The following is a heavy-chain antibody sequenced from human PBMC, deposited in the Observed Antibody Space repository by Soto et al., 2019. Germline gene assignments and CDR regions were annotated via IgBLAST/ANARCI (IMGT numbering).Heavy chain of an antibody. CDR3: VRYDRINMKPYSPEGFHI. D-gene: IGHD3-3*02. J-gene: IGHJ3*02. CDR2: VYYGGAIFYSGNI. V-gene: IGHV4-39*01. CDR1: GDSISSSNSH. Sequence: SETLSLTCTVSGDSISSSNSHWGWTRQPPGKGLEYIGSVYYGGAIFYSGNIYYNPSPKSRVTISVDTSKNQFSLRLSSVTAADTGVYYCVRYDRINMKPYSPEGFHIWGQGTMVTV.